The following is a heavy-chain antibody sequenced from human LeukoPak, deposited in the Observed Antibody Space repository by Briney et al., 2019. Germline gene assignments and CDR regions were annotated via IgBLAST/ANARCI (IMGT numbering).Heavy chain of an antibody. Sequence: LPGGSLRLSCAASGFTFSSSAMSWVRQVPGKGLEWVATIKGDGSELAYVDSVKGRFTISRDNTKNSLYLQLNSLRVEDTAVYYCGRLAHNAWYAIDFWGQGTLVTVSS. J-gene: IGHJ4*02. CDR2: IKGDGSEL. CDR1: GFTFSSSA. CDR3: GRLAHNAWYAIDF. V-gene: IGHV3-7*01. D-gene: IGHD2-2*01.